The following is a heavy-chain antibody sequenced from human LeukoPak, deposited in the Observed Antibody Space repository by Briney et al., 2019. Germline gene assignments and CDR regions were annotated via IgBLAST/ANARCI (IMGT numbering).Heavy chain of an antibody. CDR1: GFRFSDYY. CDR3: AGDGAYDDASGYRADF. CDR2: ISHSGATV. Sequence: GGSLRLSCKASGFRFSDYYMNWFRQTPGKGLEWLSYISHSGATVQYADSVRGRFTVSRDNHKNTLYLQMSSLRIEDTSVYYCAGDGAYDDASGYRADFWGQGTLVTVSS. D-gene: IGHD3-22*01. J-gene: IGHJ4*02. V-gene: IGHV3-11*01.